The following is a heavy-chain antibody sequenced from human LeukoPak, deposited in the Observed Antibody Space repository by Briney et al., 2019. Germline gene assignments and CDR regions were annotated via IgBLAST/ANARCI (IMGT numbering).Heavy chain of an antibody. V-gene: IGHV3-23*01. Sequence: PGGSLRLPCAASGFIFSNYAMSWVRQAPGKGLEWVSAISGSGGSTYYADSVKGRFTISRDNSKSTLYLQMNSLRAEDTAVFYCAKDSDFDYGSGSGRGFDPWGQGTLVTVSS. CDR3: AKDSDFDYGSGSGRGFDP. J-gene: IGHJ5*02. CDR1: GFIFSNYA. CDR2: ISGSGGST. D-gene: IGHD3-10*01.